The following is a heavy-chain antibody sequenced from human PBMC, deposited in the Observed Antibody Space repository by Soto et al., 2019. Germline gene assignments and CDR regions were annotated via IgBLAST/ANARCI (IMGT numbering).Heavy chain of an antibody. CDR3: AKTADFWSWGMVV. D-gene: IGHD3-3*01. J-gene: IGHJ6*02. CDR1: GFTFNSFS. V-gene: IGHV3-23*01. CDR2: ISSSGDGK. Sequence: PGGSLRLSCAASGFTFNSFSMTWVRQAPGKGLEWVSIISSSGDGKYYVDSVKGRFTISRDNSRNTLNLQMNSLRAEDTAVYYCAKTADFWSWGMVVWDQGTMVTGFS.